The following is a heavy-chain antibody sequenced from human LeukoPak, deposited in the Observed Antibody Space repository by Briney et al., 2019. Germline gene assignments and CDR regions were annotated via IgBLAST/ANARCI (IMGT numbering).Heavy chain of an antibody. D-gene: IGHD3-10*01. CDR3: AKDPLHYGSGSPDY. CDR1: GFTFSNYA. V-gene: IGHV3-30*18. Sequence: GGSLRLSCAASGFTFSNYAMGWVRQAPGKGLEWVAVISYDGSNKYYADSVKGRFTISRDNSKNTLYLQMNSLRAEDTAVYYCAKDPLHYGSGSPDYWGQGTLVTVSS. J-gene: IGHJ4*02. CDR2: ISYDGSNK.